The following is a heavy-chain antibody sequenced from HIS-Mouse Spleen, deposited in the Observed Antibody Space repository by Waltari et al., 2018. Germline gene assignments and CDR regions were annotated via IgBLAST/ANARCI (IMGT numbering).Heavy chain of an antibody. CDR2: ISWNSGSI. CDR3: AKDSSSWIGVDY. Sequence: EVQLVESGGGLVQPGGSLRLSCAASGFTFDDYAMHWVRQAPGKGLEWVSGISWNSGSIGYADSVKGRFTISRDNAKNSLYLQMNSLRAEDTALYYCAKDSSSWIGVDYWGQGTLVTVSS. J-gene: IGHJ4*02. V-gene: IGHV3-9*01. CDR1: GFTFDDYA. D-gene: IGHD6-13*01.